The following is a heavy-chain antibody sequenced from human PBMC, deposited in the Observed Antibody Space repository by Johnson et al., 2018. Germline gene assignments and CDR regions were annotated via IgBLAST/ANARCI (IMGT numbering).Heavy chain of an antibody. CDR2: IYNGAGNSR. V-gene: IGHV3-23*01. Sequence: EVQLLESGGGSVQPGGSLRLSCATSGFTFRNFAMSWVRQAPGKGLEWVSGIYNGAGNSRSYSNSVKGRFSISRDNYKNTPYLQMDSLRAEDTAIYYCAKSSQVSAYVNEYWGQGTLVTVS. CDR1: GFTFRNFA. CDR3: AKSSQVSAYVNEY. D-gene: IGHD3-22*01. J-gene: IGHJ4*02.